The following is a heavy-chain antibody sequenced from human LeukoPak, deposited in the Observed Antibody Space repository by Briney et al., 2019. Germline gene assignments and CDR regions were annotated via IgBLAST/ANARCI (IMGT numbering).Heavy chain of an antibody. Sequence: PGGSLRLSCAASGFTFSSYSMNWVRQAPGKGLEWVSSISSSRSFIYYADSLKGRFTISRDNAKNSLYLQMNSLRAEDTAVYYCARDLSVGWELLPFGYYYYMDVWGKGTTVTVSS. V-gene: IGHV3-21*01. CDR3: ARDLSVGWELLPFGYYYYMDV. CDR2: ISSSRSFI. D-gene: IGHD1-26*01. J-gene: IGHJ6*03. CDR1: GFTFSSYS.